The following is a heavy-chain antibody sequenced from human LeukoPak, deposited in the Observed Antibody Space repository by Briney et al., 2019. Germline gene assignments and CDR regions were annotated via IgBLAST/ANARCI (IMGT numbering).Heavy chain of an antibody. D-gene: IGHD4-17*01. J-gene: IGHJ3*02. Sequence: GGSLRLSCAASGFTFSSYAMSWVRQAPGKGLEWVSALSGSGGSTYYADSVKGRFTISRDNSKNTLYLQMNSLRAEDTAVYYCAKALGITVTTPDAFDIWGQGTMVTVSS. CDR2: LSGSGGST. CDR1: GFTFSSYA. V-gene: IGHV3-23*01. CDR3: AKALGITVTTPDAFDI.